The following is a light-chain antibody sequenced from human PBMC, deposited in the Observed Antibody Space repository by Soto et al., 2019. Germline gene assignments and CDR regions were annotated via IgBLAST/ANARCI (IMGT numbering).Light chain of an antibody. CDR3: SSYAGSNNL. J-gene: IGLJ7*01. Sequence: QSVLTQPPSASGSPGQSVTISCTGTRSDVGGYNYVSWYQQHPGKAPKLMIYEVTKRPSGVPDRFSGSKSGNTASLTVSGLQADDEADYYCSSYAGSNNLFGGGTQLTVL. V-gene: IGLV2-8*01. CDR2: EVT. CDR1: RSDVGGYNY.